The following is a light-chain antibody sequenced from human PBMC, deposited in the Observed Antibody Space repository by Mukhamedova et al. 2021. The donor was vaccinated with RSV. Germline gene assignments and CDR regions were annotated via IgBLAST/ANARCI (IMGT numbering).Light chain of an antibody. CDR3: LQYYNWYT. J-gene: IGKJ2*01. CDR2: GAS. Sequence: APRLLIYGASTMATGIPVRFSGSGSGTVFTLTISSLQSEDFAVYYCLQYYNWYTFCQGTKL. V-gene: IGKV3-15*01.